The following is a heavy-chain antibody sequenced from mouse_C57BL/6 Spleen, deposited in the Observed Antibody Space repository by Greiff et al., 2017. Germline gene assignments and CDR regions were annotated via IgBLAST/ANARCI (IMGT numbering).Heavy chain of an antibody. V-gene: IGHV1-74*01. CDR2: IHPSDSDT. J-gene: IGHJ4*01. Sequence: VKLQQPGAELVKPGASVKVSCKASGYTFTSYWMHWVKQRPGQGLEWIGRIHPSDSDTNYNQKFKGKATLTVDKSSSTAYMQLSSLTSEDSAVYYCAIKDGDGYYVPYYAMDYWGQGTSVTVSS. CDR3: AIKDGDGYYVPYYAMDY. D-gene: IGHD2-3*01. CDR1: GYTFTSYW.